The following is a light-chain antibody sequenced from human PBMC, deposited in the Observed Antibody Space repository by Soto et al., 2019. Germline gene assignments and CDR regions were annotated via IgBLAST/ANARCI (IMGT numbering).Light chain of an antibody. V-gene: IGKV3-20*01. CDR1: QSVGSTF. CDR2: GAS. CDR3: QQSGSSPLT. Sequence: EIVLTQSPGTLSLSPGERATLSCRASQSVGSTFLAWYQHKVGQAPRLLIYGASSRAPGIPDRFSGSGSGTDFSLIISRLEPEDFAVYYCQQSGSSPLTFGGGTKVEIK. J-gene: IGKJ4*01.